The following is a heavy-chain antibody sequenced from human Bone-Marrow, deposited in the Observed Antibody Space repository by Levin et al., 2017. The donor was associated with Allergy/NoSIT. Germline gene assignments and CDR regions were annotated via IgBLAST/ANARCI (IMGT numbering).Heavy chain of an antibody. CDR2: ISGSGGST. V-gene: IGHV3-23*01. CDR3: AKGGDEYGDYHS. D-gene: IGHD4-17*01. CDR1: GFTFSSYA. J-gene: IGHJ4*02. Sequence: SCAASGFTFSSYAMSWVRQAPGKGLEWVSAISGSGGSTYYADSVKGRFTISRDNSKNTLYLQMNSLRAEDTAVYYCAKGGDEYGDYHSWGQGTLVTVSS.